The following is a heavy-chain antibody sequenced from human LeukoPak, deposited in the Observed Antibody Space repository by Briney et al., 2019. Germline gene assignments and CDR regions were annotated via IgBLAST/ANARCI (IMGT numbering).Heavy chain of an antibody. D-gene: IGHD6-13*01. CDR3: ARGAAEKKYYFDY. Sequence: GGSLRLSCAASGFTFSSYWMSWVRQAPGKGLEWVANIKQDGSEKYYVDSVKGRFTISRDNAKNSLYLQMNSLRAEDTAVYYCARGAAEKKYYFDYWGQGTLVTVSS. CDR2: IKQDGSEK. V-gene: IGHV3-7*01. J-gene: IGHJ4*02. CDR1: GFTFSSYW.